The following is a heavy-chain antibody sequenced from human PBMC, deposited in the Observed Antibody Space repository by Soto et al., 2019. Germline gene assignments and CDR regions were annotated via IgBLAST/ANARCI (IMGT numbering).Heavy chain of an antibody. CDR1: GFSFSSYW. V-gene: IGHV3-7*01. CDR3: ARVGYCSSTSCYDTTMKSDY. D-gene: IGHD2-2*01. J-gene: IGHJ4*02. CDR2: IKPDGSEK. Sequence: EVQLVESGGGLVQPGGSLRLSCAASGFSFSSYWMSWVRQAPGKGLEWVANIKPDGSEKYYVDSVKGRFTITRDNAKNSLYLQMNSLRAEDTAVYYCARVGYCSSTSCYDTTMKSDYWGQGTLVTVSS.